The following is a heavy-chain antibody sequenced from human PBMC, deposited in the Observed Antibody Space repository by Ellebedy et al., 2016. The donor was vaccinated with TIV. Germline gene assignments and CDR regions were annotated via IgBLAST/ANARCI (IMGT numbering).Heavy chain of an antibody. CDR2: ISGSGGST. CDR1: GFTFSSYG. V-gene: IGHV3-23*01. D-gene: IGHD5-12*01. J-gene: IGHJ4*02. CDR3: AKDPKGYSGYEWEYHFDH. Sequence: PSETLSLTCAASGFTFSSYGMSWVRQAPGKGLEWVSCISGSGGSTYYADSVKGRFTISRDYSKNTLFLQRNSLRPEDTAVYYCAKDPKGYSGYEWEYHFDHWGQGTLVTVSS.